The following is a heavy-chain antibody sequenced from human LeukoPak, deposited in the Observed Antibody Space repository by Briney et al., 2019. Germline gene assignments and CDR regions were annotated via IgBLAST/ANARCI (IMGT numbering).Heavy chain of an antibody. Sequence: PSETLSLTCTVSGGSISSGDYYWSWIRQPPGKGLEWIGYIYYSGSTYYNPSLKSRVTISVDTSKNQFSLKLSSVTAADTAVYYCARGGVVVAALSHWGQGTLVTVSS. V-gene: IGHV4-30-4*01. CDR3: ARGGVVVAALSH. CDR2: IYYSGST. CDR1: GGSISSGDYY. D-gene: IGHD2-15*01. J-gene: IGHJ4*02.